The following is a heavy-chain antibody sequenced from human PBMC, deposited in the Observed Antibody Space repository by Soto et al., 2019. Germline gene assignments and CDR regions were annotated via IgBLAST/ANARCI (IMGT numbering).Heavy chain of an antibody. V-gene: IGHV4-59*01. J-gene: IGHJ4*02. D-gene: IGHD6-25*01. Sequence: PSETLSLTCSVSGVSIGSYFWIWIRQAPGRGLEWIGYTYHRGSTNYSPSLKSRVAISLDTSENQFSLKVNSVTAADTAVYYCARIGGYHGPLDYWGQGTPVTVSS. CDR3: ARIGGYHGPLDY. CDR1: GVSIGSYF. CDR2: TYHRGST.